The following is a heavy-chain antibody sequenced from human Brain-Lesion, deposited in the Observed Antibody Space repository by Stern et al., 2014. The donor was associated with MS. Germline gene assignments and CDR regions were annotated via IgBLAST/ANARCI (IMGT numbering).Heavy chain of an antibody. Sequence: VQLVESGPGLVKPSETLSLTCTVAGGSVSSTTYAWAWIRQPPGQGLVWFVTIYYSGETYYDPALKTRLTKSLDTSKNQSPRQLRCVTAADTAVYYCAGEEDIRYCSGGSCTGNWFDPWGQGTLVTVSS. D-gene: IGHD2-15*01. CDR1: GGSVSSTTYA. V-gene: IGHV4-39*01. CDR2: IYYSGET. J-gene: IGHJ5*02. CDR3: AGEEDIRYCSGGSCTGNWFDP.